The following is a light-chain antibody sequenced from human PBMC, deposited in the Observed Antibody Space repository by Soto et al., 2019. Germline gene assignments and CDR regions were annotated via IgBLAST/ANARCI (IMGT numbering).Light chain of an antibody. CDR3: SLFACANTPHVL. CDR2: EVN. CDR1: SSDIGGYNS. J-gene: IGLJ3*02. Sequence: QSALTQPPSASGSPGQSVTISCTGTSSDIGGYNSVSWYQQYPGKAPKPLIYEVNKRPSGVPDRFSGSKSGNTASLTVSGLQAEDEADYYCSLFACANTPHVLFGGGTQLTVL. V-gene: IGLV2-8*01.